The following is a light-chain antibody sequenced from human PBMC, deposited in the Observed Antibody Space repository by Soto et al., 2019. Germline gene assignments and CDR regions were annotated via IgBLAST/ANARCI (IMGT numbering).Light chain of an antibody. CDR1: QSVLYSSNNKNY. CDR3: QQYYSTSPT. Sequence: DIVMTQSPDSLAVSLGERATINCKSSQSVLYSSNNKNYLAWYQQRPGQPPKLLIHWASTRQSGVPDRFSGRGSGTDFTLTVSSLQAEDVAVYYCQQYYSTSPTLGGGTKVEIK. J-gene: IGKJ4*01. V-gene: IGKV4-1*01. CDR2: WAS.